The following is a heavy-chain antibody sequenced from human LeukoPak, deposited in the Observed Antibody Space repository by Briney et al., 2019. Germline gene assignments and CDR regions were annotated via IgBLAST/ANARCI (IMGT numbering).Heavy chain of an antibody. V-gene: IGHV3-9*03. J-gene: IGHJ4*02. CDR3: ATDISAGVAAHFYYFDY. Sequence: PGGSLRLSCAASGFTFDDYAMHWVRQAPGKGLEWVSGISWNSGSIGYADSVKGRFTISRDNAKNSLYLQMNSLRAEDMALYYCATDISAGVAAHFYYFDYWGQGTLVTVSS. CDR2: ISWNSGSI. D-gene: IGHD2-15*01. CDR1: GFTFDDYA.